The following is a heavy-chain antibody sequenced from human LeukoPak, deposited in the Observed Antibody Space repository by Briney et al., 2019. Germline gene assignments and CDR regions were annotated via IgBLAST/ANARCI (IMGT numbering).Heavy chain of an antibody. CDR3: ARVHIRAPTYDFWSGSRYGLDV. Sequence: ASVKVSCKGSGYTLTSYGISWVRQAPGQGLEWMGCISADNGNTNYAQKLQGRVTVTTDTSRSTAYMELRSLRSDDTAVYYCARVHIRAPTYDFWSGSRYGLDVWGQGTTVTVSS. J-gene: IGHJ6*02. V-gene: IGHV1-18*01. D-gene: IGHD3-3*01. CDR1: GYTLTSYG. CDR2: ISADNGNT.